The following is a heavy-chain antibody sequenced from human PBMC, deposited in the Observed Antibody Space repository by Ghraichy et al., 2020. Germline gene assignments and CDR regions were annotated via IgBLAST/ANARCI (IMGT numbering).Heavy chain of an antibody. CDR3: ARPVATAGTEYFQH. D-gene: IGHD6-13*01. CDR1: GFTFSDYG. J-gene: IGHJ1*01. V-gene: IGHV3-30*03. CDR2: LSYDGSNK. Sequence: LSLTCAASGFTFSDYGMHWVRQAPGKGLEWVAFLSYDGSNKYYADSVKGRFTISRDTSKNTLHLQMNSLRVDDTALYYCARPVATAGTEYFQHWGQGTLVTFSS.